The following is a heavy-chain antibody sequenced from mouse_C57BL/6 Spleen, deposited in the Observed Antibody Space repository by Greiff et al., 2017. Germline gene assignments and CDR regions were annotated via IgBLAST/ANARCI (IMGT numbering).Heavy chain of an antibody. CDR1: GYTFTDYY. Sequence: VQLKQSGPVLVKPGASVKMSCKASGYTFTDYYMNWVKQSHGKSLEWIGVINPYNGGTSYNQKFKGKATLTVDKSSSTDYMELHSLTSEDSAVYYCAREGYYGLDYWGQGTTLTVSS. D-gene: IGHD1-1*01. CDR2: INPYNGGT. V-gene: IGHV1-19*01. J-gene: IGHJ2*01. CDR3: AREGYYGLDY.